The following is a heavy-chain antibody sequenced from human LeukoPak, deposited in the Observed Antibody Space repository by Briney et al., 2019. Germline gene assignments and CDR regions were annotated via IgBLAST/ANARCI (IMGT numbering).Heavy chain of an antibody. CDR1: GLTVSRDY. D-gene: IGHD2-21*02. CDR3: ARGGGAYCGGDCYRNFDY. J-gene: IGHJ4*02. Sequence: PGGSLRLSCEASGLTVSRDYMSWVRQVPGKGLEWVSVIYSDGSRYYADSVRGRFTISRDSSKNTLYLQMNGLRDEDTAVYYCARGGGAYCGGDCYRNFDYWGQGTLVTVSS. V-gene: IGHV3-66*01. CDR2: IYSDGSR.